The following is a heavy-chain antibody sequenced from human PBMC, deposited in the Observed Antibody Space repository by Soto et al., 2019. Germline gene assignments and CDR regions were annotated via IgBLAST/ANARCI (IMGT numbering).Heavy chain of an antibody. CDR2: ISGSGGST. Sequence: GGSLRLSCAASGFTFSSYAMSWVRQAPGKGLEWVSAISGSGGSTYYADSVKGRFTISRDNSKNTLYLQMNSLRAEDTAVYYCAKDRGVVVPAAIPMRSMDVWGQGNPGHRLL. J-gene: IGHJ6*02. CDR1: GFTFSSYA. CDR3: AKDRGVVVPAAIPMRSMDV. D-gene: IGHD2-2*01. V-gene: IGHV3-23*01.